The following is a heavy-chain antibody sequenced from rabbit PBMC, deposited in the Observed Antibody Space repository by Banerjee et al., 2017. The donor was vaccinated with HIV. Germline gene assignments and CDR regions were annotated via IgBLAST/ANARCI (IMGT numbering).Heavy chain of an antibody. D-gene: IGHD6-1*01. CDR1: GFSFSSSYW. V-gene: IGHV1S45*01. CDR2: IYAGSSGST. Sequence: QEQLEESGGDLVKPEGSLTLTCTASGFSFSSSYWICWVRQAPGKGLEWIACIYAGSSGSTYYASWAKGRFTISKTSSTTVTLQMTSLTAADTATYFCARDGTAYAGYGYAGFNLWGQGTLVTVS. CDR3: ARDGTAYAGYGYAGFNL. J-gene: IGHJ4*01.